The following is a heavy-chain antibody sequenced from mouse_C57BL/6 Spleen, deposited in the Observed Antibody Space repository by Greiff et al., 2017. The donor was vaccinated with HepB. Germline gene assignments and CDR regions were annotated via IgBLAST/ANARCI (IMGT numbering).Heavy chain of an antibody. CDR3: ARKEVYYGNYNYAMDY. Sequence: QVHVKQSGPGLVQPSQSLSITCTVSGFSLTSYGVHWVRQSPGKGLEWLGVIWSGGSTDYNAAFISRLSISKDNSKSQVFFKMNSLQADDTAIYYCARKEVYYGNYNYAMDYWGQRTSVTVSS. CDR1: GFSLTSYG. V-gene: IGHV2-2*01. J-gene: IGHJ4*01. D-gene: IGHD2-1*01. CDR2: IWSGGST.